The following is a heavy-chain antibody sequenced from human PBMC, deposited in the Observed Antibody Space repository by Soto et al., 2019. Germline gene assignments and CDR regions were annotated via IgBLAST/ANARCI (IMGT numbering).Heavy chain of an antibody. CDR2: IYYSGST. CDR1: GGSISSSSYY. D-gene: IGHD3-10*01. J-gene: IGHJ4*02. CDR3: ATLWFGEGNY. V-gene: IGHV4-39*01. Sequence: QLQLQESGPGLVKPSETLSLTCTVSGGSISSSSYYWGWIRQPPGKGLEWIGSIYYSGSTYCNPSLKSLVTISVDTSKNQFSLKLSSVTAADTAVYYCATLWFGEGNYWGQGTLVTVSS.